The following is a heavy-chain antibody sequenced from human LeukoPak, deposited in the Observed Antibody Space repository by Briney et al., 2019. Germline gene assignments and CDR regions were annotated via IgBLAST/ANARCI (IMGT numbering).Heavy chain of an antibody. CDR1: GFAFSSYS. CDR2: IGSGSDT. J-gene: IGHJ6*02. V-gene: IGHV3-21*01. CDR3: AREGSRIQDLDV. D-gene: IGHD5-18*01. Sequence: PGGSLRLSCAASGFAFSSYSMNWVRQAPGEGLEWVSSIGSGSDTFHADSVKGRFAISRDNAKNSLYLQMSSLRDEDSAVYYCAREGSRIQDLDVWGQGTTVTVSS.